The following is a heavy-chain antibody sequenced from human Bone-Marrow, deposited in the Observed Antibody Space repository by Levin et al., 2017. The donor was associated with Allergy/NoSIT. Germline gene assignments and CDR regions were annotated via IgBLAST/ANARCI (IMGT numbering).Heavy chain of an antibody. CDR2: IYTDESTT. Sequence: GESLKISCAASGFTFSAYWMHWVRQTPGKGLVWVSRIYTDESTTNYADSVKGRFTISRDNAKNTLFLQMNSLTVEDTAVYYCAAATPARTRNTFDIWGQGTLVTVSS. J-gene: IGHJ3*02. V-gene: IGHV3-74*01. CDR3: AAATPARTRNTFDI. CDR1: GFTFSAYW. D-gene: IGHD2/OR15-2a*01.